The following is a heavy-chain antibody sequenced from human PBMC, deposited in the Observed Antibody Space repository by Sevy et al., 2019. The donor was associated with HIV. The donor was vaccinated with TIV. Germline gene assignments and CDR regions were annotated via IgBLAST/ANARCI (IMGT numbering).Heavy chain of an antibody. Sequence: GGSLRLSCKPSGFTFTSYAMSWVCQAPGKGLEWVSTIYGSGGATYYADSVKGRFTISRDNSKNTLYLQMNSLRIEDTAVYYCAGGRYDSSGSFDAFDIWGQGTMVTVSS. CDR3: AGGRYDSSGSFDAFDI. CDR2: IYGSGGAT. J-gene: IGHJ3*02. D-gene: IGHD3-22*01. V-gene: IGHV3-23*01. CDR1: GFTFTSYA.